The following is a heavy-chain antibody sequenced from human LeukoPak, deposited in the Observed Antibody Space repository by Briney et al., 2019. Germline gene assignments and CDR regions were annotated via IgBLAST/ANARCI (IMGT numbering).Heavy chain of an antibody. V-gene: IGHV3-53*01. J-gene: IGHJ4*02. D-gene: IGHD3-9*01. CDR2: IFRGDAT. CDR1: GFTVSSTY. CDR3: ASGELRYFDWARAYFDY. Sequence: GGSLRLSCAASGFTVSSTYVNWVRQAPGKGLEWVSGIFRGDATRYAESVKGRFTISRDNTKNMVDLQMNSLRAEDTAVYYCASGELRYFDWARAYFDYWGQGTLVTVSS.